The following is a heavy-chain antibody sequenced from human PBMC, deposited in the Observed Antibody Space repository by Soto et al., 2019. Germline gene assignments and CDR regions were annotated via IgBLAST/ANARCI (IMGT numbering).Heavy chain of an antibody. D-gene: IGHD3-9*01. CDR3: TRVATTHLIGYSGWFDP. CDR1: GLTFDDYA. V-gene: IGHV3-9*01. J-gene: IGHJ5*02. Sequence: EVQLVESGGGLVQPGRSLRLSCAISGLTFDDYAMHWVRQSPGKGLEWVSGISWNGGMVGYADSVKGRFTISRDNAVNSLYLKMKSLKPEDTALYYCTRVATTHLIGYSGWFDPWGQGPLVTVSS. CDR2: ISWNGGMV.